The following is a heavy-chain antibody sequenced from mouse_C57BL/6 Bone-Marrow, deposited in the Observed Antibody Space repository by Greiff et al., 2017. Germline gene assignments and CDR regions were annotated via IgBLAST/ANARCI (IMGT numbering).Heavy chain of an antibody. J-gene: IGHJ1*03. CDR1: GFTFSSYG. CDR3: ARHSGSSSYWYFDV. Sequence: EVQLVESGGDLVKPGGSLKLSCAASGFTFSSYGMSWVRQTPDKRLEWVATISSGGSYTYYPDSVKGRFTISRDNAKNTLYLQMSSLKSEDTAMXNCARHSGSSSYWYFDVWGTGTTVTVSS. D-gene: IGHD1-1*01. V-gene: IGHV5-6*01. CDR2: ISSGGSYT.